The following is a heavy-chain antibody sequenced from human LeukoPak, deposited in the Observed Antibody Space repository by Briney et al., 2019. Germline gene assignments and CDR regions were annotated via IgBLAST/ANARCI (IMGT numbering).Heavy chain of an antibody. D-gene: IGHD2-15*01. V-gene: IGHV3-64*01. CDR1: GFTFSSYA. J-gene: IGHJ3*02. CDR2: ISSNGGST. Sequence: GGSLRLSCAASGFTFSSYAMHWVRQAPGKGLEYVSAISSNGGSTYYANSVKGRFTISRDNSKNTLYLQMGSLRAEDMAVYYCARGTPHDAFDIWGQGTMVSVSS. CDR3: ARGTPHDAFDI.